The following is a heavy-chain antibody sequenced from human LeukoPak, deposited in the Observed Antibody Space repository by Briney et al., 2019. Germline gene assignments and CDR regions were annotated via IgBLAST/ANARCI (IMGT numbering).Heavy chain of an antibody. J-gene: IGHJ3*02. CDR1: GFTFSDYY. CDR3: ARDLLSGSSGAFDI. Sequence: GGSLRLSCAASGFTFSDYYMSWIRQAPGKGLEWVSYISSSGSTIYYADSVKGRLTISRDNAKNSLYLQMNSLRAEDTAVYYCARDLLSGSSGAFDIWGQGTMVTVSS. V-gene: IGHV3-11*01. D-gene: IGHD1-26*01. CDR2: ISSSGSTI.